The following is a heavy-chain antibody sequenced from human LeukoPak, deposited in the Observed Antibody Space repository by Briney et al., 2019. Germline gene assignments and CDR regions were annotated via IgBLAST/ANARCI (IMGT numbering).Heavy chain of an antibody. V-gene: IGHV3-30*18. Sequence: PGGSLRLSCAASGFTFSSYGMHWVRQAPGKGLEWVAVISYDGSNKYYADSVKGRFTISRDNSKNTLYPQMNSLRAEDTAIYYCAKNLYSSGSFYFFDYWGQGTLVTVSS. CDR3: AKNLYSSGSFYFFDY. CDR2: ISYDGSNK. D-gene: IGHD3-10*01. J-gene: IGHJ4*02. CDR1: GFTFSSYG.